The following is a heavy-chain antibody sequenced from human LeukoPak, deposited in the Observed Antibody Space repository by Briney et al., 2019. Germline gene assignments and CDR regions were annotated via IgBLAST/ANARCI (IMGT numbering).Heavy chain of an antibody. V-gene: IGHV4-30-4*08. CDR1: GGSISSGDYY. Sequence: SQTLSLTCTVSGGSISSGDYYWSWIRQPPGKGLEWIGYIYYSGSTYYNPSLKSRVTISVDTSKNQFSLKLSSVTAAETAVYYCARDMLGWEPGHDAFDIWGQGTMVTVSS. CDR3: ARDMLGWEPGHDAFDI. D-gene: IGHD1-26*01. J-gene: IGHJ3*02. CDR2: IYYSGST.